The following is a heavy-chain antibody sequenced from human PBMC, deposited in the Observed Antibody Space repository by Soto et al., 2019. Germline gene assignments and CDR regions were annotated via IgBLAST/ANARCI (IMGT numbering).Heavy chain of an antibody. CDR1: GFTFSSDA. J-gene: IGHJ4*02. Sequence: PGGSLRLSCAASGFTFSSDAMNGVRQAPGKGLEWEAVISYDGSNKDYADSVKGRFTISRDNSKNTLYLQMNSLRAEDTAVYYCARAGPYGDKSFDYWGRGTLVTVSS. CDR3: ARAGPYGDKSFDY. D-gene: IGHD4-17*01. CDR2: ISYDGSNK. V-gene: IGHV3-30-3*01.